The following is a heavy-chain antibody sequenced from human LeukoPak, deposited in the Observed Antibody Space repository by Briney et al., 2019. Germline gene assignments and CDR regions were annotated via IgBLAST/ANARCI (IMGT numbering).Heavy chain of an antibody. Sequence: ASVKVSCKASGYTFTGYYMRWVRQAPGQGLEWLGWINPSSGDTNYAQKFQGRVAMTRDTSISTAYMELGRLTSDDTAVYYCVPANDRYFFFDYWGQGTPVTVSS. J-gene: IGHJ4*02. D-gene: IGHD2/OR15-2a*01. V-gene: IGHV1-2*02. CDR1: GYTFTGYY. CDR3: VPANDRYFFFDY. CDR2: INPSSGDT.